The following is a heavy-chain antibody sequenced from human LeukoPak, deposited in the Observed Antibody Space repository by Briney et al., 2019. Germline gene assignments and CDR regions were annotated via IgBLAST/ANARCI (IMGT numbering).Heavy chain of an antibody. Sequence: GSLGLSCAASGVHFSNAWMSWVRQAPGKGLEGVGRFKSKTDGGTTDYAAPVKGRFTISRDDSKNTLYLQTNSLKTEDTAVYYCTTDLALVGATTYFDYWGQGTLVTVSS. CDR2: FKSKTDGGTT. J-gene: IGHJ4*02. CDR3: TTDLALVGATTYFDY. D-gene: IGHD1-26*01. CDR1: GVHFSNAW. V-gene: IGHV3-15*01.